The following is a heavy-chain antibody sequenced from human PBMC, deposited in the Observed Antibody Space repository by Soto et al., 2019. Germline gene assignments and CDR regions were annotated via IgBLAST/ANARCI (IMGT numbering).Heavy chain of an antibody. V-gene: IGHV1-69*13. J-gene: IGHJ6*02. D-gene: IGHD6-19*01. Sequence: SVKVSCKASGGTFSSYAISWVRQAPGQGLEWMGGIIPIFGTANYAQKFQGRVTITADESTSTAYMELSSLRSEDTAVYYCASARIAVAGTNYYYYGMDVWGQGTTVTVSS. CDR1: GGTFSSYA. CDR3: ASARIAVAGTNYYYYGMDV. CDR2: IIPIFGTA.